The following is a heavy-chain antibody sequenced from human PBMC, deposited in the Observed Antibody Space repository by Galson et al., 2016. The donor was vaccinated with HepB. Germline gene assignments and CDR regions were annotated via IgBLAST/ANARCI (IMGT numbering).Heavy chain of an antibody. Sequence: SETLSLTCTVSGGSVSGHGYYWHWIRQPPGKGLEWIGYISHSGTTNYNPSLKNRVSISVDTSKNQFSLRLSSLSAADAAMYFCARDQRRGQYKIGSYDSWGQGTLVTVSS. CDR1: GGSVSGHGYY. D-gene: IGHD6-25*01. CDR3: ARDQRRGQYKIGSYDS. J-gene: IGHJ4*02. V-gene: IGHV4-61*08. CDR2: ISHSGTT.